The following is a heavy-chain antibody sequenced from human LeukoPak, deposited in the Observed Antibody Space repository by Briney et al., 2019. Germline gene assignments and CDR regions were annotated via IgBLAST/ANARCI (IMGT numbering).Heavy chain of an antibody. CDR3: ARAQASGDAFDI. J-gene: IGHJ3*02. Sequence: GGSLRLSCAASGFTFSSYAMHWVRQAPGKGLEWVAVISYDGSNKYYADSVKGRFTISRDNSKNTLYLQMNSLRAEDTAVYYCARAQASGDAFDIWGQGTMVTVSS. CDR2: ISYDGSNK. V-gene: IGHV3-30*04. CDR1: GFTFSSYA.